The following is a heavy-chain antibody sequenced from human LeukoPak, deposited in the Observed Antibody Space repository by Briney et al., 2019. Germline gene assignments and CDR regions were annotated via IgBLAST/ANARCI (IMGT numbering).Heavy chain of an antibody. J-gene: IGHJ5*02. V-gene: IGHV7-4-1*02. CDR1: GYTFTGYF. CDR3: ARTLRYCSSTSCRGNWFAP. Sequence: ASVKVSCKASGYTFTGYFMHWVRQAPGHGVEGMGWINTNTGNPTYAQGFTGRFVFSLDTSVSTAYLQISSLKAEDTAVYYCARTLRYCSSTSCRGNWFAPWGQGTLVTVSS. CDR2: INTNTGNP. D-gene: IGHD2-2*01.